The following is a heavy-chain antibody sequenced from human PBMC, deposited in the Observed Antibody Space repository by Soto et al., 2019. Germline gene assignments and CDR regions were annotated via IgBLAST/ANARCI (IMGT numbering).Heavy chain of an antibody. CDR3: ARVMEQLALDY. Sequence: QVQLQESGPGLVKPSETLSLTCTVSGCSISSYYWSWIRQPAGKGLGWIGRIYTSGITNYNPSLKSRVPMSVDTAKNQFSLKLSSVTAADTAVYYCARVMEQLALDYWGQGTLVAVSA. CDR1: GCSISSYY. J-gene: IGHJ4*02. D-gene: IGHD6-6*01. V-gene: IGHV4-4*07. CDR2: IYTSGIT.